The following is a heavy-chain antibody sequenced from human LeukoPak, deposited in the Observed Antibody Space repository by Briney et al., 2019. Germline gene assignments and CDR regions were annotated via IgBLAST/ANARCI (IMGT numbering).Heavy chain of an antibody. CDR1: GGSISSYY. V-gene: IGHV4-59*01. D-gene: IGHD3-22*01. CDR2: IYYTGST. J-gene: IGHJ4*02. Sequence: PSETLSLTCTVSGGSISSYYWSWIRQSPGKGLESLGYIYYTGSTNYNPSLKSRVTMSVDTSRNQFFLRLSSVTAADTAVYYCARFSECSHSSVHYLDYWGQGTLVSVSS. CDR3: ARFSECSHSSVHYLDY.